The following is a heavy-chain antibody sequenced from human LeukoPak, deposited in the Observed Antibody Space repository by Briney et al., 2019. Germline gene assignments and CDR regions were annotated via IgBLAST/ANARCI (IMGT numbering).Heavy chain of an antibody. J-gene: IGHJ4*02. D-gene: IGHD4-17*01. CDR3: ARTTVTGSDRDY. V-gene: IGHV1-2*06. CDR1: GYTSTGYY. CDR2: INPNSGGT. Sequence: ASVKVSCKASGYTSTGYYMHWVRQAPGQGLEWMGRINPNSGGTNYAQKFQGRVTMTRDTSISTAYMELSRLRSDDTAVYYCARTTVTGSDRDYWGQGTLVTVSS.